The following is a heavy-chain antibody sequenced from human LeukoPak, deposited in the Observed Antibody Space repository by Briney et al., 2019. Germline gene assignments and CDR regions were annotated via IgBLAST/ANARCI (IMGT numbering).Heavy chain of an antibody. CDR2: ISGKSDNS. Sequence: GGSLRLSCAASGFVFSSYAFNWVRQAPGKGLEWVSFISGKSDNSYYADSVEGRFTVSRDNAKNSLFLQLNSLRAEDTAVYYCARVEMWVLRGSDHWGQGVPVTVSS. V-gene: IGHV3-21*01. CDR3: ARVEMWVLRGSDH. D-gene: IGHD3-10*02. J-gene: IGHJ4*02. CDR1: GFVFSSYA.